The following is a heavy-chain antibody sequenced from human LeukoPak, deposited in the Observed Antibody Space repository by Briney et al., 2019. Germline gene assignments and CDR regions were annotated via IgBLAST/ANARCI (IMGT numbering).Heavy chain of an antibody. J-gene: IGHJ6*03. Sequence: PSETLSLTCAVYGGSFSGYYWSWIRQPPGKGLEWIGEINHSGSTNYNPSLKSRVTISVDTSKNQFSLKLSSVTAADTAVYYCARGRPTPYCSSTSCYPRNYYMDVWGKGTTVTVSS. V-gene: IGHV4-34*01. CDR1: GGSFSGYY. CDR2: INHSGST. CDR3: ARGRPTPYCSSTSCYPRNYYMDV. D-gene: IGHD2-2*01.